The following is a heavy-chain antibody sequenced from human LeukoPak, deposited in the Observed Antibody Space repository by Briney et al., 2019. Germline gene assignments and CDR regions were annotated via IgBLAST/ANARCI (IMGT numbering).Heavy chain of an antibody. CDR3: ARQVLEMTAMYAFDI. CDR1: GGSIRSSSYY. CDR2: IYYDGSP. J-gene: IGHJ3*02. Sequence: SETLSLTCTASGGSIRSSSYYWGWLRQPPGQGLEWIGTIYYDGSPYYNPCLKSRVTISVDTSKNQFSLKVRSVTAADTAVYYCARQVLEMTAMYAFDIWGQGTIVTVSS. D-gene: IGHD5-24*01. V-gene: IGHV4-39*01.